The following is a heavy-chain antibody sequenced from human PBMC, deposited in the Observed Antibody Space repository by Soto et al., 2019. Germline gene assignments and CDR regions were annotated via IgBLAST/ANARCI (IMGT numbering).Heavy chain of an antibody. V-gene: IGHV3-43*01. CDR3: AKDGIAARPFCY. CDR1: GFTFDDYT. CDR2: ISWDGGST. J-gene: IGHJ4*02. Sequence: GGSLRLSCAACGFTFDDYTMHWVRQAPGKGLEWVSLISWDGGSTYYADSVKGRFTISRDNSKNSLYLQMNSLRTEATALYYCAKDGIAARPFCYWGQGTRGSVSS. D-gene: IGHD6-6*01.